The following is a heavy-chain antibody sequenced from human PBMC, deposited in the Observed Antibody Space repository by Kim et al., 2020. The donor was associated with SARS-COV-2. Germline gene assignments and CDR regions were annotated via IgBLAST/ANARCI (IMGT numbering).Heavy chain of an antibody. V-gene: IGHV3-7*04. D-gene: IGHD3-10*01. CDR3: ARGRGVIDP. CDR2: NEK. Sequence: NEKYCVDSVKGRFTVSRDNAKNSLYLQMNSLRAEDTAVYYCARGRGVIDPWGQGTLVTVSS. J-gene: IGHJ5*02.